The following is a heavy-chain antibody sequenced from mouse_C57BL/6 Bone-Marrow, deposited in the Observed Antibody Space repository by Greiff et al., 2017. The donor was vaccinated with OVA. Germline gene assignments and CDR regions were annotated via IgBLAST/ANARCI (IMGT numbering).Heavy chain of an antibody. CDR1: GYTFTSYW. V-gene: IGHV1-5*01. Sequence: EVQLVESGTVLARPGASVKMSCKTSGYTFTSYWMHWVKQRPGQGLEWIGAIYPGDSDTSYNQKFKGKAKLTAVTSASTAYMELSSLTNEDSAVYYCTSNPYYGSSHRGYFDVWGTGTTVTVSS. J-gene: IGHJ1*03. D-gene: IGHD1-1*01. CDR3: TSNPYYGSSHRGYFDV. CDR2: IYPGDSDT.